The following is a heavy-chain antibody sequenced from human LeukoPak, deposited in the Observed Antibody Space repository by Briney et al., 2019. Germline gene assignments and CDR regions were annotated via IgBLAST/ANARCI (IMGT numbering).Heavy chain of an antibody. CDR2: INPNSGGT. J-gene: IGHJ5*02. CDR1: GYTFTGYY. CDR3: ARDSVTIFGVGKNWFDP. V-gene: IGHV1-2*06. Sequence: ASVKVSCKASGYTFTGYYMHWVRQAPGQGLEWMGRINPNSGGTNYAQKFQGRVTMTRDTSISTAYMELSRLRSDDTAVYYCARDSVTIFGVGKNWFDPWGQGTLVTVSS. D-gene: IGHD3-3*01.